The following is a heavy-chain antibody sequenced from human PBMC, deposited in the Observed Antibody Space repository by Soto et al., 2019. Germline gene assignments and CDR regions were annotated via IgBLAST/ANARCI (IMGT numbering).Heavy chain of an antibody. CDR3: AKDRPYIGSY. Sequence: QVQLVESGGGVVQPGRSLRLSCAVSGFTFSTFGMHWVRQAPGKELEWVAVISSDGSIKYYGDSVKGRFTISRDNSKNPLYLQMDSLRAEDTAVYYCAKDRPYIGSYWGQGTLVTVSS. CDR2: ISSDGSIK. J-gene: IGHJ4*02. D-gene: IGHD1-26*01. V-gene: IGHV3-30*18. CDR1: GFTFSTFG.